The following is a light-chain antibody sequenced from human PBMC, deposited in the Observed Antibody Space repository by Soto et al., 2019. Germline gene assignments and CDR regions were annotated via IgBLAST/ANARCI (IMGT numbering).Light chain of an antibody. Sequence: SYELTQPPSVSVAPGQTARVTCEGNTIGSKSVHWYQQKPGQAPILVVYDGSDRPSGIPERFSGSNSGNTATLTINRVEAGDEADYYCQVWHSSGDQYVFGPGTKVTVL. J-gene: IGLJ1*01. CDR3: QVWHSSGDQYV. CDR2: DGS. V-gene: IGLV3-21*02. CDR1: TIGSKS.